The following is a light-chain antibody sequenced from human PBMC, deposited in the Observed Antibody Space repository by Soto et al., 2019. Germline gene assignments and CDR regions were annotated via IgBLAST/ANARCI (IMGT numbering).Light chain of an antibody. V-gene: IGKV2-30*02. J-gene: IGKJ1*01. CDR3: MQATHWPWT. CDR1: EGLVHPDGNIY. CDR2: EVS. Sequence: DVVMTPSPLSLPVTLGQPASISCRSSEGLVHPDGNIYLSWFQQRPGQSPRRLIYEVSNRDSGVPDRISGSGSGTDFTLRISRVEAEDVGIYYCMQATHWPWTFGQGTKVDIK.